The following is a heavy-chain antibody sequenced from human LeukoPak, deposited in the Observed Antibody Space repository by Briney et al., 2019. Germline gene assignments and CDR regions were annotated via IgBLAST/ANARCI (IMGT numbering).Heavy chain of an antibody. CDR3: AKPNILRYFDWFSGYFDN. J-gene: IGHJ4*02. D-gene: IGHD3-9*01. CDR1: GLTFSSYA. CDR2: ISGRGGNT. V-gene: IGHV3-23*01. Sequence: GGSLTLSCAPSGLTFSSYAMSWVRQAPGEGLEWVSTISGRGGNTYYTDSVRGRFTIARDNSKNTLYLQTNSLRAEDTAIYYCAKPNILRYFDWFSGYFDNWGQGTLVTVSS.